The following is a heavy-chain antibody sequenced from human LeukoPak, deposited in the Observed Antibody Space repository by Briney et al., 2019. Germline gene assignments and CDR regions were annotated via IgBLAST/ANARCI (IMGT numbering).Heavy chain of an antibody. CDR3: ARLGDGYCTTIPCYTESPFDY. V-gene: IGHV1-18*01. D-gene: IGHD2-8*01. J-gene: IGHJ4*02. CDR2: ISAYNDNT. Sequence: ASVKVSCKASGYTFNSYGITWVRQAPGQGLEWMGWISAYNDNTNYAQKLQGRVTMTTDTSTSAAYMELRSLRSDDTAVYYCARLGDGYCTTIPCYTESPFDYWGQGTLVTVSS. CDR1: GYTFNSYG.